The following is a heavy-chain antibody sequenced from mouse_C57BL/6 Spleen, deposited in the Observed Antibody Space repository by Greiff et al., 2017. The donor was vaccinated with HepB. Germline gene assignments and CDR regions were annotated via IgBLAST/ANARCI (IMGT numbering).Heavy chain of an antibody. CDR3: APLLRRGYFDY. V-gene: IGHV1-82*01. CDR2: IYPGDGDT. D-gene: IGHD1-1*01. J-gene: IGHJ2*01. Sequence: QVQLKESGPELVKPGASVKISCKASGYAFSSSWMNWVKQRPGKGLEWIGRIYPGDGDTNYNGKFKGKATLTADKSSSTAYMQRSSLTSEDSAVYFCAPLLRRGYFDYWGQGTTLTVSS. CDR1: GYAFSSSW.